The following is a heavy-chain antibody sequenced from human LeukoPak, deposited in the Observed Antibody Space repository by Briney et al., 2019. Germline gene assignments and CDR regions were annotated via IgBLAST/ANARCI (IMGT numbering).Heavy chain of an antibody. CDR2: INHSGST. CDR1: GGSFSGYY. J-gene: IGHJ4*02. D-gene: IGHD6-13*01. CDR3: ARDPVMVVAAAGYFDY. V-gene: IGHV4-34*01. Sequence: SETLSLTCAVYGGSFSGYYWSWIRQPPGKGLEWIGEINHSGSTNYNPSLKSRVTISVDTSKNQFSLKLSSVTAADTAVYYCARDPVMVVAAAGYFDYWGQGTLVTVSS.